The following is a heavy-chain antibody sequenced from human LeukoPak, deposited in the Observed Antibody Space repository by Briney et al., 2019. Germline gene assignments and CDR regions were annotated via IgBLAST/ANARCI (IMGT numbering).Heavy chain of an antibody. CDR1: GGSISSYY. V-gene: IGHV4-4*07. D-gene: IGHD3-16*01. CDR2: IYTSGST. CDR3: ASQDLGTDWFDP. J-gene: IGHJ5*02. Sequence: SETLSLTCTVSGGSISSYYWSWIRRPAGKGLEWIGRIYTSGSTNYNPSLKSRVTMSVDTSKNQFSLKLSSVTAADTAVYYCASQDLGTDWFDPWGQGTLVTVSS.